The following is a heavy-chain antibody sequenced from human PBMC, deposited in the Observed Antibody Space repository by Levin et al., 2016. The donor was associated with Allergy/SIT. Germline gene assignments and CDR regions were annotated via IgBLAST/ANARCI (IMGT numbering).Heavy chain of an antibody. J-gene: IGHJ6*02. Sequence: WVRQAPGQGLEWMGWISAYNGNTNYAQKLQGRVTMTTDTSTSTAYMELRSLRSDDTAVYYCARLRYYDIPHYYYGMDVWGQGTTVTVSS. CDR3: ARLRYYDIPHYYYGMDV. CDR2: ISAYNGNT. V-gene: IGHV1-18*01. D-gene: IGHD3-9*01.